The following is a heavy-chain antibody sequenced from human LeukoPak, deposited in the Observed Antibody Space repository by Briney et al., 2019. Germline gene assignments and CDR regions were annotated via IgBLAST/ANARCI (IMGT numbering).Heavy chain of an antibody. CDR1: GFTFSDYH. CDR3: VRDISGYYFDY. V-gene: IGHV3-11*05. CDR2: ISGSSIYT. D-gene: IGHD3-22*01. Sequence: PGGSLRLSCAASGFTFSDYHMTWIRQAPGKGLEWVSYISGSSIYTRYADSVKGRFTIPRDNAKNSLYLQMNSLRAEDTALYYCVRDISGYYFDYWGQGTLVTVSS. J-gene: IGHJ4*02.